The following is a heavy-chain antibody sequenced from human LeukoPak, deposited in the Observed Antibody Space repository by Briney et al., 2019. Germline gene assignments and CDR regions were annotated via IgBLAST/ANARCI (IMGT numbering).Heavy chain of an antibody. CDR1: GFTFSNAW. V-gene: IGHV3-15*01. CDR3: TTPLDCSSTSCYFGDAFDI. D-gene: IGHD2-2*01. CDR2: IKSKTDGGTT. J-gene: IGHJ3*02. Sequence: GGSLRLSCAASGFTFSNAWMSWVRQAPGKGLEWVGRIKSKTDGGTTDYAAPVKGRFTISRDDSKNTLYLQMSGLKTEDTAVYYCTTPLDCSSTSCYFGDAFDIWGQGTMVTVSS.